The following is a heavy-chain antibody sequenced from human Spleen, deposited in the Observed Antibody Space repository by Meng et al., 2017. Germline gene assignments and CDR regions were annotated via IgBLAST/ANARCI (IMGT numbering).Heavy chain of an antibody. CDR2: IYHLGST. D-gene: IGHD6-19*01. CDR3: AVFSSGWGPFDC. V-gene: IGHV4-34*01. CDR1: GGSFSDYY. Sequence: QVQLQQWGAGVLKPSETLSLTCGGSGGSFSDYYWSWIRQPPGKGLEWIGEIYHLGSTNYNPSLKSRVTISVDKSKTQFSLKVTSVTAADTAVYYCAVFSSGWGPFDCWGQGTLVTVSS. J-gene: IGHJ4*01.